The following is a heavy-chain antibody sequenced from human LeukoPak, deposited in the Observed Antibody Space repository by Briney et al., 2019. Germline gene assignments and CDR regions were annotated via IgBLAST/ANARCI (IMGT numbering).Heavy chain of an antibody. Sequence: GASVKVSCKASGCTFTDYYLHWVRQAPGQGLEWMGWINPNRGGTNYAQKFQGRVTMTRDTSISTAYMELSRLTSDDTAVYYCTCPGLDSNGRDAFDIWGQGTLVTVSS. CDR3: TCPGLDSNGRDAFDI. D-gene: IGHD3-22*01. J-gene: IGHJ3*02. CDR1: GCTFTDYY. V-gene: IGHV1-2*02. CDR2: INPNRGGT.